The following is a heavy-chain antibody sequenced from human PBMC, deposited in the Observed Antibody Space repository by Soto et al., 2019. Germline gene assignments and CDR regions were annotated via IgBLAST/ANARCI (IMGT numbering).Heavy chain of an antibody. J-gene: IGHJ6*04. CDR3: ARDVEIVVVPAAIGGMDG. Sequence: GASVKVSCKASGYTFTGYYMHWVRQAPGQGLEWMGWINPNSGGTNYAQKFQGWVTMTRDTSISTAYMELSRLRSDDTAVYYCARDVEIVVVPAAIGGMDGWGKGATVTVSS. CDR1: GYTFTGYY. CDR2: INPNSGGT. D-gene: IGHD2-2*02. V-gene: IGHV1-2*04.